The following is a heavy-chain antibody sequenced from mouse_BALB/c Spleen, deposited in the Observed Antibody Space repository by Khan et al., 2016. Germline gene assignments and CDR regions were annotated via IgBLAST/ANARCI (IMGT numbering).Heavy chain of an antibody. D-gene: IGHD1-2*01. V-gene: IGHV3-2*02. CDR2: ISFIGST. J-gene: IGHJ4*01. CDR3: ERAPCYGYGYAMDY. Sequence: EVQLQVSGPGLVKPSQSLSLTCTVTGYSITSDYAWNWIRQFPGNKLEWMGYISFIGSTSYNPSLKSRISITRDTSKNQFFLQLNSVITEATATYYSERAPCYGYGYAMDYWGQGTSVTVSA. CDR1: GYSITSDYA.